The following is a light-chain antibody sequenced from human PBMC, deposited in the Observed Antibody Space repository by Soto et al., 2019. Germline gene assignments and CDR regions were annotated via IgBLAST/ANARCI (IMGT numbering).Light chain of an antibody. Sequence: DIQMTQPPSTLSGSVRDRATVTCRASQTISSWVAWYQQKPGKAPKLLIYNASTLKSGVPSRFSGSGSGTECTRTISSLQPDDGATYYGQHYNSYSEAFGQGTKVDIK. CDR2: NAS. CDR3: QHYNSYSEA. J-gene: IGKJ1*01. CDR1: QTISSW. V-gene: IGKV1-5*03.